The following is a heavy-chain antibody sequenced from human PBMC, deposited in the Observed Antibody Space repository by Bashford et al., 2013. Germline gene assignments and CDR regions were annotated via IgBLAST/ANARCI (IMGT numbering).Heavy chain of an antibody. CDR1: GGSISSTHSY. CDR2: ISYNRNT. CDR3: ASGIAVAGTFGEGFDP. J-gene: IGHJ5*02. Sequence: SETLSLTCTVSGGSISSTHSYWGWIRQAPGKGLEWIGTISYNRNTYYNLSLKSRVTISVDTSKSQFSLKLSSVTATDTAVYYCASGIAVAGTFGEGFDPWGQGTLVTVSS. V-gene: IGHV4-39*01. D-gene: IGHD6-19*01.